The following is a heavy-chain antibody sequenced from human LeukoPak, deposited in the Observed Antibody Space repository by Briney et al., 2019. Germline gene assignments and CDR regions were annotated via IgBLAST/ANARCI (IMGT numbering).Heavy chain of an antibody. CDR1: GYTFTGYY. CDR2: INPNSGGT. V-gene: IGHV1-2*02. Sequence: ASVKVSCKASGYTFTGYYMHWVRQAPGQGLERMGWINPNSGGTNYAQKFQGRVTMTRDTSISTAYMELSRLRSDNTAVYYCAVEGIAAAGVGWFDPWGQGTLVTVSS. CDR3: AVEGIAAAGVGWFDP. D-gene: IGHD6-13*01. J-gene: IGHJ5*02.